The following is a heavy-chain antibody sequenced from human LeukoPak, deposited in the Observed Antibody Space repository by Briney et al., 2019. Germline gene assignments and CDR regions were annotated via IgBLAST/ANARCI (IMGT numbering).Heavy chain of an antibody. CDR1: GFTFSSYE. CDR2: INEDGSEI. V-gene: IGHV3-7*01. CDR3: VRSFHPGGWFDP. Sequence: GSLRLSCAASGFTFSSYEMNWVRQAPGKGLEWVASINEDGSEIHYVDSVKGRFTIARDNAKDSLFLQMNSLTVEDTAMYYCVRSFHPGGWFDPWGQGTLVTVSS. J-gene: IGHJ5*02. D-gene: IGHD3-10*01.